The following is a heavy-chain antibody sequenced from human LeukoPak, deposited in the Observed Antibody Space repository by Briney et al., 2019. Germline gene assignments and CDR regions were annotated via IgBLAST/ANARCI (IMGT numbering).Heavy chain of an antibody. CDR3: AREMAAGTFDY. Sequence: GGSVRLSCAASEFTFSSYSMNWVRQAPGKGLEWVSSISSSSNYIYYADSMKGRFTISRDNAKNSLYLQMNSLRAEDTAVYFCAREMAAGTFDYWGQGALVTVSS. CDR1: EFTFSSYS. V-gene: IGHV3-21*01. D-gene: IGHD5-24*01. J-gene: IGHJ4*02. CDR2: ISSSSNYI.